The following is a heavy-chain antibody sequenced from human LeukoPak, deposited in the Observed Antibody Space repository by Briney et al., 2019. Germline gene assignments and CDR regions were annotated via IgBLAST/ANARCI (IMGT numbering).Heavy chain of an antibody. CDR2: INSDGSST. CDR3: ARVEYSSNWFIDF. V-gene: IGHV3-74*01. CDR1: GFTLSSYW. J-gene: IGHJ4*02. D-gene: IGHD6-13*01. Sequence: GGSLRLSCAASGFTLSSYWMHWVRQAPGKGLVWVSRINSDGSSTNHADSVKGRFTISRDNAKNTLYLQMNSPRAEDTALYYCARVEYSSNWFIDFWGQGTLVTVSS.